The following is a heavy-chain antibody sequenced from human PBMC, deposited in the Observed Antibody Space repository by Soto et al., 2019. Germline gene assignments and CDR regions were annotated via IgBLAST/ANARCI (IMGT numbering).Heavy chain of an antibody. CDR2: IYHSGST. CDR3: ARDLYCSSTSCYYYYGMDV. J-gene: IGHJ6*02. V-gene: IGHV4-4*02. D-gene: IGHD2-2*01. CDR1: GGSISASNW. Sequence: SEALSLTCGGSGGSISASNWWSCVGQNPGKVLEWIGEIYHSGSTNYNPSLKSRVTISVDKSKNQFSLKLSSVTAADTAVYYCARDLYCSSTSCYYYYGMDVGGQGTTVTSP.